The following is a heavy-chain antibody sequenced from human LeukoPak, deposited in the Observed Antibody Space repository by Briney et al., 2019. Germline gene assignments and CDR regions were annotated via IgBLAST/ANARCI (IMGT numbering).Heavy chain of an antibody. CDR3: ARAGYSTGYYSHDAFDI. J-gene: IGHJ3*02. Sequence: NPSETLSLTCTVSGGSISSSSYYWGWIRQPPGKGLEWIGEINHSVSTNYNPSLKSRVTISVDTSKNQFSLKLSSVTAADTAMYYCARAGYSTGYYSHDAFDIWGQGTVVTVSS. V-gene: IGHV4-39*07. D-gene: IGHD2-8*02. CDR1: GGSISSSSYY. CDR2: INHSVST.